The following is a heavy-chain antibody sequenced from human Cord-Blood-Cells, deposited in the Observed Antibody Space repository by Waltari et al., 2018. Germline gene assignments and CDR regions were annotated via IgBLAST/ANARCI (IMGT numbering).Heavy chain of an antibody. CDR3: ASFFGELFWYFDL. CDR1: GGSTSRSRYY. CDR2: IYYSGST. V-gene: IGHV4-39*07. J-gene: IGHJ2*01. Sequence: QLQLQESGPGLVKPSETLSLPRPVSGGSTSRSRYYRGRIRQPPGKGLEWIGSIYYSGSTYYNPSLKSRVTISVDTSKNQFSLKLSSVTAADTAVYYCASFFGELFWYFDLWGRGTLVTVSS. D-gene: IGHD3-10*01.